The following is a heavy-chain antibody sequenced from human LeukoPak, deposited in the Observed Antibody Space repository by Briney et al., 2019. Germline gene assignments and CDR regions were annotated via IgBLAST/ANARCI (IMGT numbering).Heavy chain of an antibody. CDR2: ISYDGSNK. V-gene: IGHV3-30-3*02. Sequence: PGKSLRLSCAASGFTFSGYPIHWVRQAPGKGLEWVAVISYDGSNKYYADSVKGRFTISRDNSKNMLYLQMNSLRAEDTAVYYCAKTLGYSGYFSPWGQGTLVTVSS. D-gene: IGHD3-22*01. CDR3: AKTLGYSGYFSP. CDR1: GFTFSGYP. J-gene: IGHJ5*02.